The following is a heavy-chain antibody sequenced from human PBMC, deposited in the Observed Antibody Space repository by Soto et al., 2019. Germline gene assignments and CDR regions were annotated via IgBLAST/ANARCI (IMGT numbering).Heavy chain of an antibody. CDR3: ARTSKDVLGYCSGASCSHFDS. V-gene: IGHV1-69*10. CDR2: FIPILGRT. Sequence: SVKVSCKASGSTFSSYIINLVRQAPGQRLEWMGGFIPILGRTNYAQNFQGRVTITADTSTSTAYMELSSLRSEDTAVYFCARTSKDVLGYCSGASCSHFDSWGQGTPVTVSS. CDR1: GSTFSSYI. J-gene: IGHJ4*02. D-gene: IGHD2-15*01.